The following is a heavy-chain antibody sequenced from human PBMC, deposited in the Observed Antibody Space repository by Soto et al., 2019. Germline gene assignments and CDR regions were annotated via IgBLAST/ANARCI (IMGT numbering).Heavy chain of an antibody. Sequence: EVQLVESGGGLVQPGGSLRLSCAASGFTFSTYSMKWVRQAPGKGLEWVSNISDSSCNIFYADSVMGRFTISRDNAKNSLSLQMNSLGDEDTAVYYCATDGVGVVPGDVFDIWGQGTMVTVSS. CDR3: ATDGVGVVPGDVFDI. CDR1: GFTFSTYS. J-gene: IGHJ3*02. D-gene: IGHD2-2*01. CDR2: ISDSSCNI. V-gene: IGHV3-48*02.